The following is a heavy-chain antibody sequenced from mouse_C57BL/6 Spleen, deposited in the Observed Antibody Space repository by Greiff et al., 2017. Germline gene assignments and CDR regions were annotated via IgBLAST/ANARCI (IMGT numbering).Heavy chain of an antibody. CDR2: INPSNGGT. Sequence: VQLQQPGTELVKPGASVKLSCKASGYTFTSYWMHWVKQRPGQGLEWIGNINPSNGGTNYNEKFKSKATLTVDKSSSTAYMQRSSLTSEDSAVYYCARKDTTVNWYFDVWGTGTTVTVSS. V-gene: IGHV1-53*01. J-gene: IGHJ1*03. CDR1: GYTFTSYW. CDR3: ARKDTTVNWYFDV. D-gene: IGHD1-1*01.